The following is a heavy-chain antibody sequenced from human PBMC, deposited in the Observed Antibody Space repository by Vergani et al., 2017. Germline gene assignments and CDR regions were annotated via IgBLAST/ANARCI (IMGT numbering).Heavy chain of an antibody. D-gene: IGHD5-24*01. V-gene: IGHV3-23*01. J-gene: IGHJ4*02. CDR3: GRGSDNYN. CDR2: IKNTGDST. CDR1: GFTFSSHA. Sequence: EVPLLESGGGLAQPGGSLRLFCVASGFTFSSHAMSWVRQGHGQGLEWVSSIKNTGDSTHYADSVKGRFTISRDNSKNTLYLQMNSLRVEDTAVYYCGRGSDNYNWGQGTLVTVSS.